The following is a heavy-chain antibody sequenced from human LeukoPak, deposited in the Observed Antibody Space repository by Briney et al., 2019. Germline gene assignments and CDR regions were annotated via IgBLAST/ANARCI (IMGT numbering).Heavy chain of an antibody. CDR2: ITKQSDYV. CDR3: AREPEPRGLNWFDP. Sequence: GGSLRLSCAASGFRLSDFNMNWVRQAPGKGLEWVSSITKQSDYVYYADSVTGRFTISRDNAQNSLFLQMNSLRADDTAVYYCAREPEPRGLNWFDPWGQGTLVTVSS. CDR1: GFRLSDFN. J-gene: IGHJ5*02. V-gene: IGHV3-21*01. D-gene: IGHD5-12*01.